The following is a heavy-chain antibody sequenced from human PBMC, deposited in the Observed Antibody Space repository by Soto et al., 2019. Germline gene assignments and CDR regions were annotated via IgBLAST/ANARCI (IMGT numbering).Heavy chain of an antibody. V-gene: IGHV4-39*01. CDR3: ARHPVAGTGWFDP. CDR1: GASINNFAYY. J-gene: IGHJ5*02. CDR2: VYYNENT. D-gene: IGHD6-19*01. Sequence: SETLSLTCSVSGASINNFAYYWGWIRQPPGKGLEWIGTVYYNENTYYNPSLRSRVAISVDTARNQFSLKLSSVTAADTAVYYCARHPVAGTGWFDPWGQGTLVTVSS.